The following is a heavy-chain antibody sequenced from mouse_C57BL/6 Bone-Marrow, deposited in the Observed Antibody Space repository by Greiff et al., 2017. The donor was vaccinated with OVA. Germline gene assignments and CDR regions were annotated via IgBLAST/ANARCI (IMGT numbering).Heavy chain of an antibody. V-gene: IGHV5-6*01. CDR1: GFTFSSYG. D-gene: IGHD1-1*01. CDR3: ARHGDYGSFFDY. CDR2: ISSGGSYT. Sequence: EVKLQESGGDLVKPGGSLKLSCAASGFTFSSYGMSWVRQTLDKRLEWVATISSGGSYTYYPDSVKGRFTISRDNAKNTLYLQMSSLKSEDTAMYYCARHGDYGSFFDYWGQGTTLTVSS. J-gene: IGHJ2*01.